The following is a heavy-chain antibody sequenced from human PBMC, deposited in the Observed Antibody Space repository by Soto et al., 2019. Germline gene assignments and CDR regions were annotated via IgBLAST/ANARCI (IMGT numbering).Heavy chain of an antibody. CDR3: AREDDSSGYYRSYFDY. CDR1: GYTLTSYD. Sequence: QVQLVQSGAEVKKPGASVKVSCKASGYTLTSYDINWVRQATGQGLEWMGWMNPNSGNTGYAQKFQGRVTMTRNTSINTAYMGLSSLRSEDTAVYYCAREDDSSGYYRSYFDYWGQGTLVTVSS. V-gene: IGHV1-8*01. CDR2: MNPNSGNT. D-gene: IGHD3-22*01. J-gene: IGHJ4*02.